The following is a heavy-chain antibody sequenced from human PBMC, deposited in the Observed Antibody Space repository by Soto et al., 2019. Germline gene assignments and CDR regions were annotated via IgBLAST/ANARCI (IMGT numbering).Heavy chain of an antibody. CDR3: ARHEDDILTGYYLNDAFDI. D-gene: IGHD3-9*01. CDR2: IYYSGST. CDR1: GGSISSSSYY. V-gene: IGHV4-39*01. Sequence: PSETLSLTCTVSGGSISSSSYYWGWIRQPPGKGLEWIGSIYYSGSTYYNPSLKSRVTISVDTSKNQFSLKLSSVTAADTAVYYCARHEDDILTGYYLNDAFDIWGQGTMVTVSS. J-gene: IGHJ3*02.